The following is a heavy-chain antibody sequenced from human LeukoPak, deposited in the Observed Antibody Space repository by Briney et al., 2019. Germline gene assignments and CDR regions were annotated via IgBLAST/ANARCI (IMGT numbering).Heavy chain of an antibody. J-gene: IGHJ4*02. D-gene: IGHD3-22*01. Sequence: GGSLRLSCAASGFTFSNAWMSWVRQAPGKGLEWVGRMKSKTDGGTTDYAAPVKGRFTSSRDDSKNTLFLQMNSLKNEDTAVYFCTTVPNVSFYFDSSGYLYYWGQGTLVTVSS. CDR2: MKSKTDGGTT. CDR3: TTVPNVSFYFDSSGYLYY. CDR1: GFTFSNAW. V-gene: IGHV3-15*01.